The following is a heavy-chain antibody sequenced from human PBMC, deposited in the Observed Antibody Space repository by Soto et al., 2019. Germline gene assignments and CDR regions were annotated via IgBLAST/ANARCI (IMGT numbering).Heavy chain of an antibody. CDR2: ISSSSSYI. CDR1: GGHFSSYS. CDR3: ARVGGAMVRGVIIETLYYYYYMDV. V-gene: IGHV3-21*01. J-gene: IGHJ6*03. Sequence: GGSLRLSCAASGGHFSSYSMNWVRQATGKGLEWVSSISSSSSYIYYADSVKGRFTISRDNAKNSLYLQMNSLRAEDTAVYYCARVGGAMVRGVIIETLYYYYYMDVWGKGTTVTVSS. D-gene: IGHD3-10*01.